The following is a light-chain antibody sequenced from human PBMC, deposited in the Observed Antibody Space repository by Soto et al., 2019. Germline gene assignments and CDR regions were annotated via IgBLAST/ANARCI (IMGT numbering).Light chain of an antibody. CDR3: QQYNDRPPIT. V-gene: IGKV3D-15*01. CDR2: GVS. J-gene: IGKJ5*01. Sequence: PGERATRSCRSSQSVSSNYFAWYQQKPGQAPRLLIYGVSSRATGIPARFSGSGSGSEFTLTISGLQSEDFAVYYCQQYNDRPPITFGQGTRLEIK. CDR1: QSVSSNY.